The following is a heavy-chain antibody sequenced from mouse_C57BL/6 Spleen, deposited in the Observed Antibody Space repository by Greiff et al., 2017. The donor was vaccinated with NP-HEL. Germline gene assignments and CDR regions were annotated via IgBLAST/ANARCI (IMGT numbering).Heavy chain of an antibody. CDR3: ARGGRLYAMDY. V-gene: IGHV1-76*01. CDR1: GYTFTDYY. CDR2: IYPGSGNT. D-gene: IGHD1-2*01. J-gene: IGHJ4*01. Sequence: VQLQQSGAELVRPGASVKLSCKASGYTFTDYYINWVKQRPGQGLEWIARIYPGSGNTYYNEKFKGKATLTAEKSSSTAYMQLSSLTSEDSAVYFCARGGRLYAMDYWGQGTSVTVSS.